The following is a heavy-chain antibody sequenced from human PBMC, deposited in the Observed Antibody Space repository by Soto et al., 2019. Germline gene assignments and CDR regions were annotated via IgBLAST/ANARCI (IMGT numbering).Heavy chain of an antibody. CDR2: IWYDGSNK. CDR3: ARDRNPHYDYVWGSSPIDY. J-gene: IGHJ4*02. Sequence: QVQLVESGGGVVQPGRSLRLSCAASGFTFSSYGMHWVRQAPGKGLEWVAVIWYDGSNKYYADSVKGRFTISRDNSKNXLXXQMNSLRAEDTAVYYCARDRNPHYDYVWGSSPIDYWGQGTLVTVSS. CDR1: GFTFSSYG. D-gene: IGHD3-16*01. V-gene: IGHV3-33*01.